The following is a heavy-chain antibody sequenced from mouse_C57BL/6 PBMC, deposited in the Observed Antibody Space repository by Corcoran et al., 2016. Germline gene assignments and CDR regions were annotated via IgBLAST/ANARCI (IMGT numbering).Heavy chain of an antibody. V-gene: IGHV1-80*01. Sequence: QVQLQQSGAELVKPGASVKISCKASGYAFSSSWMNWVKQRPGKCLEWIGQIYPGDGDTNYNGKFKGKATLTADKSSSTAYMQLSSLTSEDSAVYFCARGGTAQATYAMDYWGQGTSVTVSS. CDR3: ARGGTAQATYAMDY. CDR1: GYAFSSSW. D-gene: IGHD3-2*02. CDR2: IYPGDGDT. J-gene: IGHJ4*01.